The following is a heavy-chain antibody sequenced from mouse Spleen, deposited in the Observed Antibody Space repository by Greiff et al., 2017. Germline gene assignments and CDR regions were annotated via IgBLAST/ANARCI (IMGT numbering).Heavy chain of an antibody. D-gene: IGHD2-14*01. V-gene: IGHV1-26*01. Sequence: VQLKQSGPELVQPGASVKISCKASGYTFTDYYMNWVKQSHGKSLEWIGDINPNNGGTSYNQKFKGKATLTVDKSSSTAYMELRSLTSEDSAVYYCARSYRYDVRYAMDYWGQGTSVTVSS. CDR3: ARSYRYDVRYAMDY. CDR2: INPNNGGT. CDR1: GYTFTDYY. J-gene: IGHJ4*01.